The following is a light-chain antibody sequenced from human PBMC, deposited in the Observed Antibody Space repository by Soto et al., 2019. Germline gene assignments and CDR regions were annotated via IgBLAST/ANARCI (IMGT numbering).Light chain of an antibody. CDR1: SSDVGGYNY. CDR3: ISYTTGSALDVL. V-gene: IGLV2-14*01. CDR2: DVS. J-gene: IGLJ2*01. Sequence: QSALTQPASVSGSPGQSITISCTGTSSDVGGYNYVSWYQQHPGKAPKLMIYDVSNRPSGVSNRFSGSKSGNTASLTISGLQAEDEADYACISYTTGSALDVLFGGGTKLTVL.